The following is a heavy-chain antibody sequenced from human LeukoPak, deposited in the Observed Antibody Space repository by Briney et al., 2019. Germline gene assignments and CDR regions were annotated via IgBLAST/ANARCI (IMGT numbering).Heavy chain of an antibody. Sequence: GGSLRLSCAASGFSFSSYTINWVRQAPAKGLEWVSSISGGSRHIYYAESVRGRFTISRDNAKNSLHLQMNSLRVEDTAVYYCARDVLVDYGRDAFDIWGQGTMVTVSS. J-gene: IGHJ3*02. CDR3: ARDVLVDYGRDAFDI. V-gene: IGHV3-21*01. D-gene: IGHD3-16*01. CDR1: GFSFSSYT. CDR2: ISGGSRHI.